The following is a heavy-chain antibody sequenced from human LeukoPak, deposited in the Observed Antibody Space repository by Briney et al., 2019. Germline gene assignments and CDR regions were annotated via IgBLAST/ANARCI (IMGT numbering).Heavy chain of an antibody. CDR3: ARVGNYPDNWFDP. J-gene: IGHJ5*02. D-gene: IGHD1-7*01. CDR1: GFTFSSYT. Sequence: GGSLRLSCAASGFTFSSYTMNWVRQAPGKGLEWVSSISGSNTYIYYADSVKGRFTISRDNAKNSLYLQMNSLRAEDTAVYYCARVGNYPDNWFDPWGQGTLVTVSS. V-gene: IGHV3-21*06. CDR2: ISGSNTYI.